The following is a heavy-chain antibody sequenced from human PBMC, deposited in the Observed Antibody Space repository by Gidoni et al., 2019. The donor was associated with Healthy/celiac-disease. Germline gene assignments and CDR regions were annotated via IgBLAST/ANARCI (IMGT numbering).Heavy chain of an antibody. Sequence: EVQLLESGGGLVQPGGSLRLSCAASGFTFSSYAMSWVRQAPGKGLEWVSAISGSGGSTYYADSVKGRFTISRDNSKNTLYLQMNSLRAEDTAVYYCAKIVGATGLYYYYYGMDVWGQGTTVTVS. CDR1: GFTFSSYA. CDR3: AKIVGATGLYYYYYGMDV. V-gene: IGHV3-23*01. J-gene: IGHJ6*02. CDR2: ISGSGGST. D-gene: IGHD1-26*01.